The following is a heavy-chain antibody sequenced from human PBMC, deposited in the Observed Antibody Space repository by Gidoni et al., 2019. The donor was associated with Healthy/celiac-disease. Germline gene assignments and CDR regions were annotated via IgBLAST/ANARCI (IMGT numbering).Heavy chain of an antibody. J-gene: IGHJ6*03. CDR1: GFTFSSYA. Sequence: QVQLVESGGGVVQPGRSLRLSCAASGFTFSSYAMHWVRQAPGKGLEWVAVISYDGSNKYYADSVKGRFTISRDNSKNTLYLQMNSLRAEDTAVYYCARERYDFWSGYPAPMDVWGKGTTVTVSS. CDR2: ISYDGSNK. V-gene: IGHV3-30-3*01. CDR3: ARERYDFWSGYPAPMDV. D-gene: IGHD3-3*01.